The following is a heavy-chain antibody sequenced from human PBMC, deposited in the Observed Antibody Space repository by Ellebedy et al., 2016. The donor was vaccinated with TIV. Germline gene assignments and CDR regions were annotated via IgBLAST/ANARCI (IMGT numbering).Heavy chain of an antibody. Sequence: SETLSLTXTVSGGSISSYYWSWIRQPPGKGLEWIGYIYYSGSTNYNPSLKSRVTISVDTSKNQFSLKLSSVTAADTAVYYCARDNDSSGYQDYWGQGTLVTVSS. CDR1: GGSISSYY. J-gene: IGHJ4*02. D-gene: IGHD3-22*01. CDR2: IYYSGST. CDR3: ARDNDSSGYQDY. V-gene: IGHV4-59*01.